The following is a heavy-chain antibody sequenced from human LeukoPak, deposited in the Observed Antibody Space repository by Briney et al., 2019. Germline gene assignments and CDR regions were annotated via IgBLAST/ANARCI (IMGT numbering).Heavy chain of an antibody. CDR2: IGVTGDT. V-gene: IGHV3-13*01. CDR3: AREYCSGGNCAGGYYFDL. J-gene: IGHJ2*01. CDR1: EYLISSYD. Sequence: PGGSLRLSCAVSEYLISSYDMHWVRQAAGEGVEWVSAIGVTGDTYYADSVEGRFTIYRDIARNSLYLQMNSLRAGDTAVYYCAREYCSGGNCAGGYYFDLWGRGTLVTVSS. D-gene: IGHD2-15*01.